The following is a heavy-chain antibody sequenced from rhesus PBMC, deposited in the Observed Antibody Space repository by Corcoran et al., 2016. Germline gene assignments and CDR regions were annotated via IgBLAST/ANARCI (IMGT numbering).Heavy chain of an antibody. Sequence: QVQLQESGPGLVTPSETLSLTCAVSGGSISRRNWWSCIRKPPWKGLEWIVYIGGASGSTYYNPSLKSRVTISTDTSKNQFSLRLSSVTAADTAVYYCARQGYNQDFWGQGVLVTVSS. J-gene: IGHJ4*01. CDR2: IGGASGST. CDR1: GGSISRRNW. D-gene: IGHD5-42*01. V-gene: IGHV4-65*01. CDR3: ARQGYNQDF.